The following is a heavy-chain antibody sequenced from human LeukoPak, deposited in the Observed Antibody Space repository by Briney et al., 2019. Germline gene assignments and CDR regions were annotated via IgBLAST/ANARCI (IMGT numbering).Heavy chain of an antibody. CDR1: GFTFSSYA. V-gene: IGHV3-23*01. CDR3: AKAGDSSWYSS. J-gene: IGHJ5*02. CDR2: ISASGDKT. Sequence: GGSLRLSCAASGFTFSSYAMSWVRQAPGKGLEWVSAISASGDKTYYADSVKGRFTISGDNSKNTLLYLQMNSLRAEDTALYYCAKAGDSSWYSSWGQGTLVTVSS. D-gene: IGHD6-13*01.